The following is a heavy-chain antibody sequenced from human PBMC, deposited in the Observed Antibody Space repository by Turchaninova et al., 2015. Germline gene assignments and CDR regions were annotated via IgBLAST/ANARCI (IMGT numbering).Heavy chain of an antibody. CDR3: ANDLRPSPNSFLFFDV. J-gene: IGHJ2*01. CDR1: GFTFSNYA. V-gene: IGHV3-23*04. CDR2: ISNTGGRT. D-gene: IGHD3-16*02. Sequence: VGSAGGLVQPGGSLRLSCVASGFTFSNYAMNWVRQPPGRGLEWVAGISNTGGRTYYADPVKGRFTISRDNSENTLYLQMSSLRADDTSIYYCANDLRPSPNSFLFFDVRGRGTLVPVSS.